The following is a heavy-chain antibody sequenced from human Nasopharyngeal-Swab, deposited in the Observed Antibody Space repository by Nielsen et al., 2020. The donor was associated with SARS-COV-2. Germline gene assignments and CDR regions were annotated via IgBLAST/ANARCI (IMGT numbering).Heavy chain of an antibody. J-gene: IGHJ5*02. D-gene: IGHD2-15*01. CDR2: IFGSGATT. V-gene: IGHV3-23*01. CDR1: GFTFSNYA. Sequence: GEPLKISCAASGFTFSNYAMSWVRQAPGKGLEWVSSIFGSGATTSYADSVKGRFTISRDNSKNTLYLQMDSLRAEDTAVYYCSTLPLGYCSGVSCLDAWGQGTLVTVSS. CDR3: STLPLGYCSGVSCLDA.